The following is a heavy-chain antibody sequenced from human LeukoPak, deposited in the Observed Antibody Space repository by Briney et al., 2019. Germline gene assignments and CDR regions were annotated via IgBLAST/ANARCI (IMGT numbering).Heavy chain of an antibody. CDR1: GFTFSSYG. D-gene: IGHD3-3*01. V-gene: IGHV3-30*03. CDR2: ISYDGSNK. CDR3: AREADPTVFGVVIDN. Sequence: QPGRSLRLSCAASGFTFSSYGMHWVRQAPGKGLEWVAVISYDGSNKYYADSVKGRFTISRDNSKNTLYLQMNSLRAEDTAVYYCAREADPTVFGVVIDNWGQGTLITVSS. J-gene: IGHJ4*02.